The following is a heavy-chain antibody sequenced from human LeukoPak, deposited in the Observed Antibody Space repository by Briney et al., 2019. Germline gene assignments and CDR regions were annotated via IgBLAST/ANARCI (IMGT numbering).Heavy chain of an antibody. D-gene: IGHD6-19*01. CDR1: GFTFSSYS. Sequence: GGSLRLSCAASGFTFSSYSINWVRQAPGKGLEWVSSISHSSTYIYYADSVKGRFTISRDNAKNTMYLQMNSLRAEDTAVYYCARRGAVANAFDIWGQGTMVTVSS. CDR2: ISHSSTYI. J-gene: IGHJ3*02. CDR3: ARRGAVANAFDI. V-gene: IGHV3-21*01.